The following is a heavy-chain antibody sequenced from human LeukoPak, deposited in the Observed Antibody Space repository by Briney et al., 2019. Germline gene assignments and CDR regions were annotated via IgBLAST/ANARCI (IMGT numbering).Heavy chain of an antibody. D-gene: IGHD2-8*01. Sequence: PGRSLRLSCAASGFTFTTYGIHWVRQAPGKGLEWVAVISYDGSNKYYADSVKGRFTISRDNSKNTLYLQMNSLRLEDTAVYYCAKVGGYTYGWDVYGMDVWGQGTTVTVSS. J-gene: IGHJ6*02. CDR2: ISYDGSNK. V-gene: IGHV3-30*18. CDR1: GFTFTTYG. CDR3: AKVGGYTYGWDVYGMDV.